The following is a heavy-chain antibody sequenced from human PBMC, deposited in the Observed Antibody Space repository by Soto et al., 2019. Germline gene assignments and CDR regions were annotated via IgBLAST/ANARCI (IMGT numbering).Heavy chain of an antibody. J-gene: IGHJ6*02. D-gene: IGHD3-10*01. Sequence: QVQLVESGGGVFQPGRSLRLSCAASGFTFSSYGMHWVCQAPGNVLEWVAVISYDGSNKYYADSVKGRFTIYRDNSKNTLYLEMNGLRAEETAVYYCAKDQLRGVRGVITYYYGMDVWGQGTKVTVSS. V-gene: IGHV3-30*18. CDR2: ISYDGSNK. CDR1: GFTFSSYG. CDR3: AKDQLRGVRGVITYYYGMDV.